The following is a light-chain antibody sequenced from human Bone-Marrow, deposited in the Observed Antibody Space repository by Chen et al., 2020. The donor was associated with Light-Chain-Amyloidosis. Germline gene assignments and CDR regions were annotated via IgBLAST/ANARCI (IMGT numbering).Light chain of an antibody. Sequence: DIQLTQSPSFLSASVGDRVTITCRASQGISSYLAWYQQKPGKAPKLLIYAASTLQSGVPPRFSGSGSGTEFTLTISSLQPEDFATYYCQQLNSYPPMYTFGQGTKLEIK. CDR2: AAS. CDR3: QQLNSYPPMYT. J-gene: IGKJ2*01. CDR1: QGISSY. V-gene: IGKV1-9*01.